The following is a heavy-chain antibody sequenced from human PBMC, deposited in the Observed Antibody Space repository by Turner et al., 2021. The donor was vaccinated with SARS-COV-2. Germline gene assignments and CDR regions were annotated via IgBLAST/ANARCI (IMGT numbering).Heavy chain of an antibody. Sequence: QVQLVQSGAGVKKPGSSVTVSCKASGDTFSSYAISWVRQAPGQGLEWMGGIIPIFGTANYAQKFQGRVTITADESTSTAYMELSSLRSEDTAVYYCARGEVGYCSGGRCYSGSYWGQGTLVTVSS. J-gene: IGHJ4*02. CDR2: IIPIFGTA. V-gene: IGHV1-69*01. D-gene: IGHD2-15*01. CDR1: GDTFSSYA. CDR3: ARGEVGYCSGGRCYSGSY.